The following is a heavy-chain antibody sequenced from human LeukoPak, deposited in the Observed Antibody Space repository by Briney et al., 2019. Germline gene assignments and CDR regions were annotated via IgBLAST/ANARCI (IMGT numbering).Heavy chain of an antibody. CDR3: ARDLEYCSSSNCPRYWYFDL. CDR2: IYYSGST. D-gene: IGHD2-2*01. J-gene: IGHJ2*01. CDR1: GGSISSGGGYS. V-gene: IGHV4-31*03. Sequence: SQTLSLTCTVSGGSISSGGGYSWSWSRQHPGKGLAWLGFIYYSGSTYYNPSLKSRLTMSVDTSKNQFSLRLTSVTAADTAVYYCARDLEYCSSSNCPRYWYFDLWGRGTLVTVSS.